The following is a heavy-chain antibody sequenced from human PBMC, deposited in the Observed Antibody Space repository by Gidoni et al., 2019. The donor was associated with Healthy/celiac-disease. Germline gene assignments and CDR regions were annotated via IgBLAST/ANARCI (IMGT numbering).Heavy chain of an antibody. CDR2: IYYSGST. CDR1: GGSISSYY. V-gene: IGHV4-59*01. Sequence: QVQLQESGPGLVKPSETLSLTCTVSGGSISSYYWSWIRQPPGKGLEWIGYIYYSGSTNYNPSLKSRVTISVDTSKNQFSLKLSSVTAADTAVYYCARDLSLAVAACDIWGQGTMVTVSS. J-gene: IGHJ3*02. D-gene: IGHD6-19*01. CDR3: ARDLSLAVAACDI.